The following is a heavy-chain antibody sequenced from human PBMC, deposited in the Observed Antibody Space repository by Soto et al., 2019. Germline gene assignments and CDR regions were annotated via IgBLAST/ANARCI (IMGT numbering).Heavy chain of an antibody. CDR3: AREGSSVWLTWFDP. CDR2: ISPSGGST. CDR1: GYTFSDYY. V-gene: IGHV1-46*01. Sequence: QVQLVQSGAEVKKPGASVKVSCKASGYTFSDYYMHWVRQAPGQGLEWMGIISPSGGSTYAQKFQGRVTVTRDTSTSTVYMELSSLRSEDTAVYYCAREGSSVWLTWFDPLGQGTLVTVSS. D-gene: IGHD6-19*01. J-gene: IGHJ5*02.